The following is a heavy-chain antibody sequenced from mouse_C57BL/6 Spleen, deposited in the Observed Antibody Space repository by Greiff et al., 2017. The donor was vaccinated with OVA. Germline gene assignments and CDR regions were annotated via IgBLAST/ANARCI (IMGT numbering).Heavy chain of an antibody. V-gene: IGHV12-3*01. D-gene: IGHD1-1*01. CDR3: AGDSYGAGYLDV. J-gene: IGHJ1*03. CDR2: ITHSGET. CDR1: GFPITSGYY. Sequence: VQLVESGPGLVKPSQSLFLTCSITGFPITSGYYWIWIRQSPGKPLEWMGYITHSGETFYNPSLQSPISITRETSKNQFFLHVNSVTTEDTAMYYCAGDSYGAGYLDVWGTGTTVTVSS.